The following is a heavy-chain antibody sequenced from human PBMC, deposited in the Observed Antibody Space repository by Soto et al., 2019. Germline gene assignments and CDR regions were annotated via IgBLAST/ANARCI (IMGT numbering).Heavy chain of an antibody. Sequence: GGSLRLYCAASGFTFNSYSMNWVRQAPGKELEWVSSMSRSSRYIYYADSVKGRFTISRDNAKNSVYLQMNSLRAEDTAVYHCARDGGVAATLANYFDYWGQGTLVTVSS. CDR2: MSRSSRYI. V-gene: IGHV3-21*01. CDR1: GFTFNSYS. D-gene: IGHD2-15*01. J-gene: IGHJ4*02. CDR3: ARDGGVAATLANYFDY.